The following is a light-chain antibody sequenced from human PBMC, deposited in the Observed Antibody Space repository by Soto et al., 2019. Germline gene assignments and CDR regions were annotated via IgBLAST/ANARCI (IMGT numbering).Light chain of an antibody. V-gene: IGLV2-14*01. Sequence: QSVLTQPASVSGSPGQSITISCAGTSRDVGAYGHVSWYQHHPGKAPKLILYEVDHRPSGVSDRFSGSKSGDTASRTISGLQAGDEAEYYCCSDTTRGSYVFGRGTELT. J-gene: IGLJ1*01. CDR2: EVD. CDR1: SRDVGAYGH. CDR3: CSDTTRGSYV.